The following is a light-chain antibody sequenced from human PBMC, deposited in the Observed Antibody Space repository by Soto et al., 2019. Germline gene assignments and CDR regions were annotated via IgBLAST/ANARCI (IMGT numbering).Light chain of an antibody. CDR1: SSVVGSYNL. CDR2: EGS. Sequence: QSVLTQPASVSGSPGQSITISCTGTSSVVGSYNLVSWYQQHPGKAPKLMIYEGSKRPSGVSNRFSGSKSGNTASLTISGLQADDEADYSCCSYAASCLHVFGTVTKVTDL. CDR3: CSYAASCLHV. J-gene: IGLJ1*01. V-gene: IGLV2-23*01.